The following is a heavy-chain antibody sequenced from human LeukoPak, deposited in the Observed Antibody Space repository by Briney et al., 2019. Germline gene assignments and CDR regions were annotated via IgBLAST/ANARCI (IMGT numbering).Heavy chain of an antibody. CDR3: AKAAGTRYYYYYYYMDV. J-gene: IGHJ6*03. CDR2: ISYDGSNK. Sequence: GGSLRLSCAASGFTFSSYGMHWVRQAPGKGLEWVAVISYDGSNKYYADSVKGRFTISRDNSKNTLYLQMNSLRAEDTAVYYCAKAAGTRYYYYYYYMDVWGKGTTVTVSS. V-gene: IGHV3-30*18. CDR1: GFTFSSYG. D-gene: IGHD1-14*01.